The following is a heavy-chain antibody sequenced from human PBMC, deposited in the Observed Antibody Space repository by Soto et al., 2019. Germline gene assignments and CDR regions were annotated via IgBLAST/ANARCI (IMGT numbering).Heavy chain of an antibody. D-gene: IGHD6-19*01. V-gene: IGHV3-48*02. CDR2: ISSSSSTI. CDR1: GFTFSSYS. Sequence: EVQLVESGGGLVQPGGSLRLSCAASGFTFSSYSMNWVRQASGKGLEWVSYISSSSSTIYYAESVKGRFTISRDNAKNLLSLLLNSLRDEDTAVYYCAIEAGTWHLPLNWFDPWGQGTLVTVSS. J-gene: IGHJ5*02. CDR3: AIEAGTWHLPLNWFDP.